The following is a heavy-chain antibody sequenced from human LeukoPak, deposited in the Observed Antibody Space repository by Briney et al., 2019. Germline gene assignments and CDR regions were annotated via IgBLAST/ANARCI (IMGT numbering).Heavy chain of an antibody. V-gene: IGHV4-59*01. J-gene: IGHJ4*02. D-gene: IGHD3-10*01. CDR2: IYYSGST. CDR1: GGSISSYY. CDR3: ARISGSYYFQFDY. Sequence: SETLSLTCTVSGGSISSYYWSWIRQPPGKGLEWIGYIYYSGSTNDNPSLKSRVTISVDTSKNQFSLKLSSVTAADTAVHYCARISGSYYFQFDYWGQGTLVTVSS.